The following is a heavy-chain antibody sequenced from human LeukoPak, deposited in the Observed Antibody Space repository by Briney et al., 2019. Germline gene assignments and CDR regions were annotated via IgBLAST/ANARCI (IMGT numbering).Heavy chain of an antibody. CDR3: ASRGSSSWYGTGDY. J-gene: IGHJ4*02. CDR2: INWNGGST. V-gene: IGHV3-20*04. CDR1: GFTFDDYG. D-gene: IGHD6-13*01. Sequence: SGGSLRLSCAASGFTFDDYGMSWVRQAPGKGLEWVSGINWNGGSTGYVDSVKGRFTISRDNAKNSLYLQMNSLRAEDTAVYYCASRGSSSWYGTGDYWGQGTLVTVSS.